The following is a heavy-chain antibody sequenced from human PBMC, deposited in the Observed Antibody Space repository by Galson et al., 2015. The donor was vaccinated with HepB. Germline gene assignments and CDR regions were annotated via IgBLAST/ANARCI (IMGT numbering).Heavy chain of an antibody. CDR1: GYSFTSYW. Sequence: QSGAEVKKPGESLKISCKGSGYSFTSYWIGWVRQMPGKGLEWMGIIYPGDSDTRYSPSFQGQVTISADKSISTAYLQWNSLRAADTAVYYCVRADYGGDPYHYRMGVWGQGTTVTVSS. CDR3: VRADYGGDPYHYRMGV. V-gene: IGHV5-51*01. CDR2: IYPGDSDT. J-gene: IGHJ6*02. D-gene: IGHD4-23*01.